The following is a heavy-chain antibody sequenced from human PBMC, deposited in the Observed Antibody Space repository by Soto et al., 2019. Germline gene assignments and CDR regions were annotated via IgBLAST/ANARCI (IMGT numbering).Heavy chain of an antibody. CDR1: GFSLSTSGVG. CDR2: IYWDDAE. J-gene: IGHJ3*01. V-gene: IGHV2-5*04. CDR3: VRKKNYCSGGTCYNDSFDF. Sequence: QITLKESGPTLVKPTQTLTLTCTFSGFSLSTSGVGVGWIRQPPGKALEWLALIYWDDAERYRESLKSRLTITKDTSKNQVVLTMTNMDPVDTGTYYCVRKKNYCSGGTCYNDSFDFWGQGTMVTVSS. D-gene: IGHD2-15*01.